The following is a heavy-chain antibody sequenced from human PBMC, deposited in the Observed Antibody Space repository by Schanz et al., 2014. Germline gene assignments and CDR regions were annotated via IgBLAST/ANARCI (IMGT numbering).Heavy chain of an antibody. J-gene: IGHJ3*02. D-gene: IGHD6-13*01. CDR2: ITKDGRSA. CDR3: VKDAHSSRWWGGAFDI. Sequence: EVQLVESGGGLVQPGGSLRLSCSASGFAFSNYAMHWVRQAPEKGLEYVSAITKDGRSAYYADSVKGRFTISRDNSKSTHYLQMSRLRVEDTAVYYCVKDAHSSRWWGGAFDIWGQGTMVTVSS. V-gene: IGHV3-64D*06. CDR1: GFAFSNYA.